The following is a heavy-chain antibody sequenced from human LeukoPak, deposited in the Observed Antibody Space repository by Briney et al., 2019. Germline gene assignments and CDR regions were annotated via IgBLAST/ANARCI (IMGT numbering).Heavy chain of an antibody. D-gene: IGHD3-10*01. CDR2: ISRSNSFI. CDR1: GVTFSSYT. J-gene: IGHJ4*02. V-gene: IGHV3-21*01. Sequence: GGSPRLSCAASGVTFSSYTMNWVRQAPGKGLEWVSSISRSNSFIYYADSVKGRFTISRDDARNSLYLQMNSLRAEDTAVYYCASHYGSGSSPFDHWGQGTLVTVST. CDR3: ASHYGSGSSPFDH.